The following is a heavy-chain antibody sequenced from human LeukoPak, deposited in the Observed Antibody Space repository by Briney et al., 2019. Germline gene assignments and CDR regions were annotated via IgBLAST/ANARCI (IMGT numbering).Heavy chain of an antibody. D-gene: IGHD4-17*01. CDR1: GYSFTTYW. CDR3: ARHRGGDYGLDAFDI. J-gene: IGHJ3*02. CDR2: IYPGDSDT. V-gene: IGHV5-51*01. Sequence: GESLKISCKGSGYSFTTYWIGWVRQMPGKGLEWMGIIYPGDSDTRYSPSFQGHVTISADKSINTAYLQWSSLKASDTAMYYCARHRGGDYGLDAFDIWGQGTMVNVSS.